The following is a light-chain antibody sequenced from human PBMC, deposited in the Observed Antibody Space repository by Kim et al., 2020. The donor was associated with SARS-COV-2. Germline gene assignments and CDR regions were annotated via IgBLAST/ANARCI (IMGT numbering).Light chain of an antibody. J-gene: IGLJ1*01. V-gene: IGLV2-23*02. Sequence: GRSITISCTGTSSDVGNYNLVSWYQHNPGKAPKLMIYEVNKRPSGVSDRFSGSKSGNTASLTISGLQAEDDADYYCCSYAGSSTYVFGTGTKVTVL. CDR2: EVN. CDR3: CSYAGSSTYV. CDR1: SSDVGNYNL.